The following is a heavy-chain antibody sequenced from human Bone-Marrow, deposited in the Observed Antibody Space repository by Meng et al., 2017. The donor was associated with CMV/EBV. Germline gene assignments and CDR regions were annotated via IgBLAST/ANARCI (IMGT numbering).Heavy chain of an antibody. V-gene: IGHV4-39*01. D-gene: IGHD4/OR15-4a*01. Sequence: SETLSLTCTVSGGSISSSSYYWGWIRQPPGKGLEWIGSMYYSGSTYYNPSLKSRVTISVDTSKNQFCLQMSCVTAADTAVYYCARRVRSSNWFDSWGQGTLVTASS. J-gene: IGHJ5*01. CDR1: GGSISSSSYY. CDR2: MYYSGST. CDR3: ARRVRSSNWFDS.